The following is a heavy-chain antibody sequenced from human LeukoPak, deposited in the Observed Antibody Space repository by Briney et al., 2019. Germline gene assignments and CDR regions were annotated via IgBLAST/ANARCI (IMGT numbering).Heavy chain of an antibody. D-gene: IGHD2-2*01. CDR1: GFTFSGSA. J-gene: IGHJ4*02. CDR2: IRSKANRYAT. V-gene: IGHV3-73*01. Sequence: GGPLRLSCAASGFTFSGSAMHWVRQASGKGLEWVGRIRSKANRYATAYAASVKGRFTISRDDSKNTAYLQMNSLKTEDTAVYYCTSCSSTSCSLTPEYWGQGTLVTVSS. CDR3: TSCSSTSCSLTPEY.